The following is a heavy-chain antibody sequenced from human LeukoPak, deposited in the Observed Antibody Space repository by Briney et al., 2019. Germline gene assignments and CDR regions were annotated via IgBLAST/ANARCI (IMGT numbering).Heavy chain of an antibody. J-gene: IGHJ3*02. CDR1: GAPISKYY. V-gene: IGHV4-59*12. CDR3: ARRPPGNAFDI. CDR2: IHHTGST. Sequence: PSETLSLTCTVSGAPISKYYWNWIRQTPGKGLEWIGYIHHTGSTDCKPSLKSRVSISVDTSKNQVALKLSSVTAADTAVYYCARRPPGNAFDIWGQGTMVTVSS.